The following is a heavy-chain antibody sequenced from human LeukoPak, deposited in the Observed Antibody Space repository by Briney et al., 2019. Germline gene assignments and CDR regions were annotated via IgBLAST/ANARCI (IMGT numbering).Heavy chain of an antibody. V-gene: IGHV3-48*04. J-gene: IGHJ4*02. CDR3: ARDNRGYDY. Sequence: GGSLRLSCAASGFTFSTYSMNWVRQAPGKGLEWISYITTSSSAIYYTDSVKGRFTVSRDNAKNSLYLQMNSLRAEDTAVYYCARDNRGYDYWGQGTLVTVSS. CDR2: ITTSSSAI. D-gene: IGHD5-12*01. CDR1: GFTFSTYS.